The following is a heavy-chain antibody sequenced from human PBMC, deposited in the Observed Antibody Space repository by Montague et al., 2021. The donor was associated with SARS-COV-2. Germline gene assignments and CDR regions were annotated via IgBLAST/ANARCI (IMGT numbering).Heavy chain of an antibody. CDR1: GGSITNYY. Sequence: SQSLSLTCTVSGGSITNYYWTWIRQSPGRGLEWIGYIYYSATTNYNSSLKSRVTMPIDTSKNQFSLSLSSVTAADSAVYYCARLRRGTYYVSFDPWGQGALVSVSS. D-gene: IGHD1-26*01. V-gene: IGHV4-59*12. J-gene: IGHJ5*02. CDR2: IYYSATT. CDR3: ARLRRGTYYVSFDP.